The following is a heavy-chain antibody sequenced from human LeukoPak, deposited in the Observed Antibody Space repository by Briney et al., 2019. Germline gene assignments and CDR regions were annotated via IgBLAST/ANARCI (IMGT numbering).Heavy chain of an antibody. D-gene: IGHD3-22*01. CDR1: RFALNDYG. J-gene: IGHJ4*02. CDR2: VSADGTER. Sequence: PGGSLRHSCIGSRFALNDYGMHWVRQAPGRGLEWVAVVSADGTERHYADSVKGRFTISRDNAKNTLFLQMSSLKTEDTAVYYCAKGSSAYGHPTSPLFDFWGQGTLVTVSS. CDR3: AKGSSAYGHPTSPLFDF. V-gene: IGHV3-30*18.